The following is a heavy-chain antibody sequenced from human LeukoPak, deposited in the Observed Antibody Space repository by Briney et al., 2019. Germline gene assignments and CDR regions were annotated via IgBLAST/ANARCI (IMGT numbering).Heavy chain of an antibody. J-gene: IGHJ4*02. CDR1: GFTFSSYS. V-gene: IGHV3-21*01. CDR2: ISSSGAYI. CDR3: AREPTTVSPPG. D-gene: IGHD4-11*01. Sequence: GGSLRLSCAASGFTFSSYSMNWVRQAPGKGLVWVSSISSSGAYILYADSVKGRFTISRDNAKNSLYLKMNSLRAEDTAVYYCAREPTTVSPPGWGQGTLATVSS.